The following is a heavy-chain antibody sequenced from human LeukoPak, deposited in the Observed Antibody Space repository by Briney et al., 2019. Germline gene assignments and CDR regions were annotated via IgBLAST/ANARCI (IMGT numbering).Heavy chain of an antibody. CDR1: GFTFSSYA. CDR3: AKAPTYNWNYIDY. Sequence: GGSLRLSCAATGFTFSSYAMSWVRQAPGKGLEWVSAISGSGGTTYYADSVKGRFTISRDNSKNTLYLQMNGLRAEDMAVYYCAKAPTYNWNYIDYWGQGTLVTVSS. J-gene: IGHJ4*02. D-gene: IGHD1-20*01. CDR2: ISGSGGTT. V-gene: IGHV3-23*01.